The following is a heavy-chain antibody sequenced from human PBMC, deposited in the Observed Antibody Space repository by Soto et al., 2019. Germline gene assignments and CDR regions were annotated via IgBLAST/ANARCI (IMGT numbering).Heavy chain of an antibody. CDR2: ISSSSSYI. CDR3: ARGYHYYDSSGYDKWDAFDI. Sequence: EVQLVESEGGLVKPGGSLRLSCAASGFTFSSYSMNWVGQAPGKGLEWVSSISSSSSYIYYADSVKGRFTISRDNAKNSLYLQMNSLRAEDTAVYYCARGYHYYDSSGYDKWDAFDIWGQGTMVTVSS. J-gene: IGHJ3*02. CDR1: GFTFSSYS. D-gene: IGHD3-22*01. V-gene: IGHV3-21*01.